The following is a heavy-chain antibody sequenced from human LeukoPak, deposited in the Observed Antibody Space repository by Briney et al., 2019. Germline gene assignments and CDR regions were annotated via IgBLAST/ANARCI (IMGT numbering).Heavy chain of an antibody. CDR3: AELGITMIGGV. D-gene: IGHD3-10*02. V-gene: IGHV3-9*01. J-gene: IGHJ6*04. CDR2: ISWNSGSI. CDR1: GFTFADYA. Sequence: SLRLSCAASGFTFADYAMHCVRQGPGKGLEWVSGISWNSGSIGYADSVKGRFTISRDNAKNSLYLQMNSLRAEDTAVYYCAELGITMIGGVWGKGTTVTISS.